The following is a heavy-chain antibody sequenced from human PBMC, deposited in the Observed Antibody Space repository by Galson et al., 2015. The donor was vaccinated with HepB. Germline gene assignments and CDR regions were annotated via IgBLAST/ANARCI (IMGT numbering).Heavy chain of an antibody. CDR3: ARAYYYGSGSLPFH. V-gene: IGHV3-33*08. CDR2: IWYDGSNK. J-gene: IGHJ4*02. CDR1: GFTFSSYG. D-gene: IGHD3-10*01. Sequence: SLRLSCAASGFTFSSYGMHWVRQAPGKGLEWVAVIWYDGSNKYYADSVKGRFTISRDNSKNTLYLQMNSLRAEDTAVYYCARAYYYGSGSLPFHWGQGTLVTVSS.